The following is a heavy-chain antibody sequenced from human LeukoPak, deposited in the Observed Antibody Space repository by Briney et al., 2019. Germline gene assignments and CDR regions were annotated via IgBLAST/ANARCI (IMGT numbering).Heavy chain of an antibody. V-gene: IGHV4-61*01. J-gene: IGHJ4*02. CDR1: GGSISSGSYY. CDR2: IYYSGST. D-gene: IGHD5-18*01. CDR3: ARVVDSAMVTPFDY. Sequence: SETLSLTCTVSGGSISSGSYYWGWIRQPPGKGLGWIGYIYYSGSTNLNPSLKSRVTISIDTSKSQFSLRLSSVTAADTAVYYCARVVDSAMVTPFDYWGQGTLVAVSS.